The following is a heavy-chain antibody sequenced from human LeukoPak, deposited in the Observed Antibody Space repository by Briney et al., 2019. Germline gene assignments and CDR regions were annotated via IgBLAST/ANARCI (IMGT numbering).Heavy chain of an antibody. CDR3: ARMVVAATWDAFDI. Sequence: GGSLRLSCAASGFTFSSYSMNWVRQAPGKGLEWVSSISSSSSYIYYADSVRGRFTISRDNAKNSLYLQMNSLRAEDTAVYYCARMVVAATWDAFDIWGQGTMVTVSS. CDR2: ISSSSSYI. CDR1: GFTFSSYS. V-gene: IGHV3-21*01. D-gene: IGHD2-15*01. J-gene: IGHJ3*02.